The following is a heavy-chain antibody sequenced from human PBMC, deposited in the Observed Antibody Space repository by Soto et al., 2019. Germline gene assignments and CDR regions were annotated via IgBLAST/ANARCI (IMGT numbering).Heavy chain of an antibody. D-gene: IGHD6-25*01. Sequence: GGPVKVSCKASGYTFTDYHIHWVRQAPGQGLEFMGWINANNGGAGSAQQFQGRVTVTRDTSITTVYMELSNLRSDDTAVYYCAREGGSETLQPSYNWFDTWGQGTLVTVSS. V-gene: IGHV1-2*02. J-gene: IGHJ5*02. CDR2: INANNGGA. CDR3: AREGGSETLQPSYNWFDT. CDR1: GYTFTDYH.